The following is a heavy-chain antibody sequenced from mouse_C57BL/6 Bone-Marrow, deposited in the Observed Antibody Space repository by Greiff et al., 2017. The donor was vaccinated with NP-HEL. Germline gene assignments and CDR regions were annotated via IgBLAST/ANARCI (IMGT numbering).Heavy chain of an antibody. CDR1: GFNIKDDY. CDR2: IDPENGDT. CDR3: TTPIYGGYLYYFDY. D-gene: IGHD2-3*01. J-gene: IGHJ2*01. V-gene: IGHV14-4*01. Sequence: EVKLVESGAELVRPGASVKLSCTASGFNIKDDYMHWVKQRPEQGLEWIGWIDPENGDTEYASKFQGKATITADTSSNTAYLQLSSLTSEDTAVYYCTTPIYGGYLYYFDYWGQGTTLTVSS.